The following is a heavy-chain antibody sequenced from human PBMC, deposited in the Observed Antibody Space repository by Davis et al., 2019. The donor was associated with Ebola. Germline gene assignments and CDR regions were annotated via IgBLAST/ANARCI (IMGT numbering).Heavy chain of an antibody. CDR3: ARRIAVAGSWAYFDY. V-gene: IGHV4-59*01. CDR2: ISYSGYT. D-gene: IGHD6-19*01. J-gene: IGHJ4*02. Sequence: SETMSLTCTVSGGSISGYYWGWIRQPPGKGLDYIGYISYSGYTDYSPSLKSRVTLSIDTSKNQFSLRLTSVTAADTAVYYCARRIAVAGSWAYFDYWGQGTLVTVSS. CDR1: GGSISGYY.